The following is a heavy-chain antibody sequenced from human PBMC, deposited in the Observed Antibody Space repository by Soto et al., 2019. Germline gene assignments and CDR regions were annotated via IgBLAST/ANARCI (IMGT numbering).Heavy chain of an antibody. D-gene: IGHD3-16*02. V-gene: IGHV3-21*01. CDR1: GFTFSSYS. CDR3: ASLLTFRGVIGKY. Sequence: WGSLRLSCAASGFTFSSYSMNWVRQAPGKGLEWVSSISSSISYIYYADSVKGRFTISRDNAKNSLYLQMNSLRAEDTAVYYCASLLTFRGVIGKYWGQETMVSVSS. J-gene: IGHJ4*02. CDR2: ISSSISYI.